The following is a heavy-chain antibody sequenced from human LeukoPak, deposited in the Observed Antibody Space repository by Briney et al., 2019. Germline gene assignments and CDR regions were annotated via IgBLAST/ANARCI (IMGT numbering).Heavy chain of an antibody. Sequence: PGRSLRLSCAASGFAFSTYGMHWVRQAPGKGLEWVAFIWNDGNNKYYPDSVKGRLTISRDNSKNTRYLQTNGLRAEDTAVYFCGKAIGYSSSAVDFWGQGTLVTVSS. J-gene: IGHJ4*02. CDR1: GFAFSTYG. D-gene: IGHD6-6*01. V-gene: IGHV3-33*06. CDR3: GKAIGYSSSAVDF. CDR2: IWNDGNNK.